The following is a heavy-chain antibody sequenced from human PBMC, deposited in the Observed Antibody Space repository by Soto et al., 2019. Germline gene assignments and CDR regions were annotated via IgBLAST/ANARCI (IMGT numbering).Heavy chain of an antibody. CDR2: IYSSGST. CDR3: ARDYPYFTVTASGGMDV. J-gene: IGHJ6*02. Sequence: PSETLSLTSTVSGGSIDNFYWSWIRQPPGKGLEWIGYIYSSGSTNYNPSLKSRVTILVDRSKNQFSLKLSSVTAADTAVYFCARDYPYFTVTASGGMDVWGQGTTVTVSS. CDR1: GGSIDNFY. D-gene: IGHD4-17*01. V-gene: IGHV4-59*01.